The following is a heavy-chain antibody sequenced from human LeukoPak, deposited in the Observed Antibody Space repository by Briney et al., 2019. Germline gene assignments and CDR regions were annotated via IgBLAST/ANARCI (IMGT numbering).Heavy chain of an antibody. CDR1: GFTFSTYA. CDR2: ISYDGSNK. D-gene: IGHD3-22*01. CDR3: ARRNHYDSXXTDX. Sequence: GGSLRLSCAASGFTFSTYAMHWGREAPGKGLEWGSVISYDGSNKYYADSVRGRFTISRDNSKNTLYLHMNSLRAEDTAVYYCARRNHYDSXXTDXXXQGXLVTVX. J-gene: IGHJ4*02. V-gene: IGHV3-30*04.